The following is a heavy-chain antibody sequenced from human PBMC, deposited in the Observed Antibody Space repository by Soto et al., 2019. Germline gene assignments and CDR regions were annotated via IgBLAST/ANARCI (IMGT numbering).Heavy chain of an antibody. V-gene: IGHV1-2*04. CDR1: GYTFTGYY. Sequence: AAVKVSCKASGYTFTGYYMHSVRQAPGQGLEWMGWINPNSGGTNYAQKFQGWVTMTRDTSISTAYMELSRLRSDDTAVYYCARDGPQGLGVTMDVWGQGTTVTVSS. CDR3: ARDGPQGLGVTMDV. CDR2: INPNSGGT. J-gene: IGHJ6*02. D-gene: IGHD2-8*01.